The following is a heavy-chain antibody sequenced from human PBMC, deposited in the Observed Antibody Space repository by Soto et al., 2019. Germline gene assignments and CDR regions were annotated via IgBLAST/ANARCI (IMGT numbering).Heavy chain of an antibody. CDR2: ISSSSTYI. CDR1: GFTFSSYS. J-gene: IGHJ6*02. D-gene: IGHD2-15*01. CDR3: ARMPPFVHCSGGSCYSGEDYYYGMDV. Sequence: EVQLVESGGGLVKPGGSLRLSCAASGFTFSSYSMNWVRQAPGKGLEWVSSISSSSTYIYYADSVKGRFIISRDNAKNSLYLQMNSLRAEDTAVYYCARMPPFVHCSGGSCYSGEDYYYGMDVWGQGTTVTVSS. V-gene: IGHV3-21*01.